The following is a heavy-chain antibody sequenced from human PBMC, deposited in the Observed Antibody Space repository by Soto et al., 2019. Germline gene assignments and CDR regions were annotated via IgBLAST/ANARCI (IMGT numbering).Heavy chain of an antibody. CDR3: ASKLTFGGSSDY. CDR2: ISGSGDST. Sequence: EVQLLESGGGLVQPGGSLRLSCAASGFTFSNYGMNWVLQAPGKGLEWVSTISGSGDSTYYADSVKGRFTISRDNSKNTLYLQMNSLRADDTAVYYCASKLTFGGSSDYWGQGTLVTVSS. V-gene: IGHV3-23*01. CDR1: GFTFSNYG. D-gene: IGHD2-15*01. J-gene: IGHJ4*02.